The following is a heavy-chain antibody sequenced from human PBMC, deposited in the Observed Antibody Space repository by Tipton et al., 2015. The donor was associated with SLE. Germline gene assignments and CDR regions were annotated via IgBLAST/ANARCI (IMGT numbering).Heavy chain of an antibody. D-gene: IGHD3-10*01. J-gene: IGHJ4*02. Sequence: TLSLTCTVSGGSISSADYYWSWIRQPAGKGLEWIGYIYISGRTNYNPSLNSRVTISLDTSKNQFSLNLSSVTAADTAVYYCATTFYYYGSGSEVYWGQGTLVTVSS. CDR3: ATTFYYYGSGSEVY. V-gene: IGHV4-61*09. CDR1: GGSISSADYY. CDR2: IYISGRT.